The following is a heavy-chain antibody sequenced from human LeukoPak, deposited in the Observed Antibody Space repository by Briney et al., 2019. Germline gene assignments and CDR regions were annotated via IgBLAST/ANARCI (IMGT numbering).Heavy chain of an antibody. J-gene: IGHJ3*02. CDR1: GFTFGSYA. CDR3: AKDLDSFPDAFDI. V-gene: IGHV3-23*01. CDR2: ISGSGGST. Sequence: SGGSLRLSCAASGFTFGSYAMSWVRQAPGKGLERVSAISGSGGSTYYADSVKGRFTISRDNSKNTLYLQMNSLRAEDTAVYYCAKDLDSFPDAFDIWGQGTMVTVSS.